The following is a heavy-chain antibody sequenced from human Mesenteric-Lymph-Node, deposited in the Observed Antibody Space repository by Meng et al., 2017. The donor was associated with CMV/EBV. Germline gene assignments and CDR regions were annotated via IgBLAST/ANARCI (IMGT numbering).Heavy chain of an antibody. V-gene: IGHV3-7*01. CDR3: ARIGVVPAAHQYFYYGLDV. J-gene: IGHJ6*02. Sequence: GESLKISCAASGFTFSSYWMSWVRQAPGKGLEWVANINQDGSEKYYVDSVKGRFTISRDNAKNSLYLQMNSLRAEDTAVYYCARIGVVPAAHQYFYYGLDVWGQGTTVTVSS. CDR1: GFTFSSYW. CDR2: INQDGSEK. D-gene: IGHD2-2*01.